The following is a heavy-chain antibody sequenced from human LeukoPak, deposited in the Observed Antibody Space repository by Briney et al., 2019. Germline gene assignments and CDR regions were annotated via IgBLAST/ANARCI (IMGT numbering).Heavy chain of an antibody. CDR1: GRTLTSTNDY. D-gene: IGHD2-15*01. V-gene: IGHV4-39*01. Sequence: SETLALIRTVSGRTLTSTNDYWGSIPQPPGKGLERDERIYYSGNTYYNPSLKSRLTLFLDTPQNQFSAKLTYVTAADTAVYYCARRRSGIVGHSFDYWGQGTLVRVSS. CDR2: IYYSGNT. CDR3: ARRRSGIVGHSFDY. J-gene: IGHJ4*02.